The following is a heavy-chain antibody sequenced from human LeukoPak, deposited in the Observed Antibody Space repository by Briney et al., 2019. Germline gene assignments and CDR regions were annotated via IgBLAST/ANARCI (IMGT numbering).Heavy chain of an antibody. CDR3: ARASHDYGDYSHFDY. V-gene: IGHV4-59*12. J-gene: IGHJ4*02. CDR1: GGSISSYY. D-gene: IGHD4-17*01. CDR2: IYHSGST. Sequence: SETLSLTCTVSGGSISSYYWSWIRQPAGKGLEWIGEIYHSGSTNYNPSLKTRVTISVDKSKNQFSLKLSSVTAADTAVYYCARASHDYGDYSHFDYWGQGTLVTVSS.